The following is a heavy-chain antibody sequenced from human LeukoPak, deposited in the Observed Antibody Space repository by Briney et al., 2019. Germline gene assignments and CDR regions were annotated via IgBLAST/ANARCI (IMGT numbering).Heavy chain of an antibody. CDR1: GGSISSGSYY. Sequence: ASQTLSLTCTVSGGSISSGSYYWSWIRQPAGKGLEWIGRIYTSGSTNYNPSLKSRVTISVDTSKNQFSLKLSSVTAADTAVYYCAKYSSSWNVLDYWGQGTLVTVSS. CDR3: AKYSSSWNVLDY. V-gene: IGHV4-61*02. J-gene: IGHJ4*02. D-gene: IGHD6-13*01. CDR2: IYTSGST.